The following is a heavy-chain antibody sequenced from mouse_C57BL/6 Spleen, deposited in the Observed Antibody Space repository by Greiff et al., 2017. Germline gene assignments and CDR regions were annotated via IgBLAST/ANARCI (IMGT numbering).Heavy chain of an antibody. CDR2: ISYDGSN. V-gene: IGHV3-6*01. J-gene: IGHJ2*01. CDR3: ARESHYYDYDGYYFDY. Sequence: VQLKESGPGLVKPSQSLSLTCSVTGYSITSGYYWNWIRQFPGNKLEWMGYISYDGSNNYNPSLKNRISITRDTSKNQFFLKLNSVTTEDTATYYCARESHYYDYDGYYFDYWGQGTTLTVSS. D-gene: IGHD2-4*01. CDR1: GYSITSGYY.